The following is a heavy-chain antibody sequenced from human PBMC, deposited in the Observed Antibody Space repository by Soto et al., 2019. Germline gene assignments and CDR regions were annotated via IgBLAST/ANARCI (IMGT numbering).Heavy chain of an antibody. Sequence: ASVKVSCKAPRDTFTSYYINWVRQAPGQGLERMGVINPHGGSTAYAQKFKGRVTLTRDTSASTVYMEVSSLTSEDTAMYYCARSSGGNFGIIIEGTNWFAPWGQGTLVTVSS. J-gene: IGHJ5*02. CDR2: INPHGGST. CDR3: ARSSGGNFGIIIEGTNWFAP. CDR1: RDTFTSYY. D-gene: IGHD1-26*01. V-gene: IGHV1-46*01.